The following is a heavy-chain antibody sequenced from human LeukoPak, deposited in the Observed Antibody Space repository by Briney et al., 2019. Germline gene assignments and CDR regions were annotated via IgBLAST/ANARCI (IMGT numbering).Heavy chain of an antibody. D-gene: IGHD5-24*01. J-gene: IGHJ4*02. CDR1: GFTFSSYA. CDR2: ISGGGGST. CDR3: AKGRRDAYNYYFDY. Sequence: PGGSLRLSCAASGFTFSSYAMHWVRQAPGKGLEWVSGISGGGGSTYYADSVKGRFTISRDNSKNTLYVQMNSLRAEDTAAYYCAKGRRDAYNYYFDYWGQGTLVTVSS. V-gene: IGHV3-23*01.